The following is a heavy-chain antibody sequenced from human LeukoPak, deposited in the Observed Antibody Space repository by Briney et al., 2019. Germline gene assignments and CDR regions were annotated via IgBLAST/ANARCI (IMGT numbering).Heavy chain of an antibody. D-gene: IGHD6-13*01. CDR2: IYYSRST. V-gene: IGHV4-39*07. Sequence: SETLSLTCTVSGGSISSSSYYWGWIRQPPGKGLEWIGSIYYSRSTYYNPSLKSRVTISVDTSKNQFSLKLSSVTAADTAVYYCARDQSSSWKIDYWGQGTLVTVSS. J-gene: IGHJ4*02. CDR3: ARDQSSSWKIDY. CDR1: GGSISSSSYY.